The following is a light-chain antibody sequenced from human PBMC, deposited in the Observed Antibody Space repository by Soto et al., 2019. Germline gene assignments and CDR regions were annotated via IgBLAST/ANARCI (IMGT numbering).Light chain of an antibody. Sequence: MQNTISPSSRWASVGDRVTITCRASQGSRNDVGWYQQKPGKAPKLLIYAVSSLQSGVPSRFSGSGSGTDFILPISSLQPEDFATYYCLHDSSFPLTFGGGTKVDIK. CDR3: LHDSSFPLT. CDR2: AVS. J-gene: IGKJ4*01. CDR1: QGSRND. V-gene: IGKV1-6*01.